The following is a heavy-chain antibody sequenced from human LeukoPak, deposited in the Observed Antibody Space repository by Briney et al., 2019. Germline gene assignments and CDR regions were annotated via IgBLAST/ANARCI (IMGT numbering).Heavy chain of an antibody. CDR1: GGSFSGYY. J-gene: IGHJ3*02. D-gene: IGHD3-22*01. CDR2: INHSGST. V-gene: IGHV4-34*01. CDR3: ARSYYYDSSGYPAEDAFDI. Sequence: SETLSLTCAVYGGSFSGYYWSWIRQPPGKGLEWIGEINHSGSTNYNPSLKSRVTISVDKSKNQFSLKLSSVTAADTAVYYCARSYYYDSSGYPAEDAFDIWGQGTMVTVSS.